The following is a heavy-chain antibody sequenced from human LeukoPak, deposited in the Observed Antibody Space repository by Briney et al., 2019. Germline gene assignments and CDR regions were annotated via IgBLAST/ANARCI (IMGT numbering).Heavy chain of an antibody. Sequence: GGSLRLSCAASGFTFSRYGMSWVRQAPGKGLEWVAVISYDGSNKYYADSVKGRFTISRDNSKNTLYLQMNSLRAEDTAVYYCAREGTILWFGESARFYYYYYMDVWGKGTTVTVSS. D-gene: IGHD3-10*01. CDR2: ISYDGSNK. CDR1: GFTFSRYG. CDR3: AREGTILWFGESARFYYYYYMDV. J-gene: IGHJ6*03. V-gene: IGHV3-30*03.